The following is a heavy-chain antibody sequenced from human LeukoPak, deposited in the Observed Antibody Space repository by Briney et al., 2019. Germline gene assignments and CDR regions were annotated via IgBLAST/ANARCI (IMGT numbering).Heavy chain of an antibody. CDR2: IYSGGST. J-gene: IGHJ3*02. Sequence: GWSLRLSCAASGFTVSSNYMSGVRQAPGKGLEWVSVIYSGGSTYYADSVKGRFTISRDNSKNTLYLQMNSLRAEDTAVYYCARGLRGAFDIWGQGTMVTVSS. V-gene: IGHV3-66*02. CDR1: GFTVSSNY. D-gene: IGHD3/OR15-3a*01. CDR3: ARGLRGAFDI.